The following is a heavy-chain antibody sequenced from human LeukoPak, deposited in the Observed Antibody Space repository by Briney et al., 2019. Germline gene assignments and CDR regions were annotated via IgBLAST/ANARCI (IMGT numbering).Heavy chain of an antibody. V-gene: IGHV4-30-2*03. CDR1: GGSISSGGYS. Sequence: SQTLSLTCAVSGGSISSGGYSWSWIRQPPGKGLEWIGYIYYSGSTYYNPSLKSRVTISVDTSKNQFSLKLSSVTAADTAVYYCARHVIGYGQFYFDYWGQGTLVTVSS. J-gene: IGHJ4*02. CDR3: ARHVIGYGQFYFDY. D-gene: IGHD5-18*01. CDR2: IYYSGST.